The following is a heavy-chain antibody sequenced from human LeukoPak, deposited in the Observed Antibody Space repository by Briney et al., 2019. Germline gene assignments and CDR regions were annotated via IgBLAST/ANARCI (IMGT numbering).Heavy chain of an antibody. J-gene: IGHJ4*02. CDR2: IRYDGSNK. V-gene: IGHV3-30*02. CDR3: ARETSPQYYDFWSGYPDY. D-gene: IGHD3-3*01. Sequence: GGSLRLSCAASGFTFSSYGMHWVRQAPGKGLEWVAFIRYDGSNKYYADSVKGRFTISRDNAKNSLYLQMNSLRAEDTAVYYCARETSPQYYDFWSGYPDYWGQGTLVTVSS. CDR1: GFTFSSYG.